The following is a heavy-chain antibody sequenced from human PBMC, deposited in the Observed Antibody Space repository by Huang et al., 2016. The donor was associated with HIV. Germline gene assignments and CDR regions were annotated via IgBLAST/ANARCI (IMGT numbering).Heavy chain of an antibody. J-gene: IGHJ4*02. CDR2: IDSGGTT. Sequence: EVQLVESGGGLIQPGGSLRLSCAASGFTVSGTYMSWVRQAPRKGLEWVSVIDSGGTTYFADSGKGRFTFSRDNSKNTVYLQMNSLRADDTAVYYCARGGNTVGYFDNWGQGTLVTVSS. CDR1: GFTVSGTY. CDR3: ARGGNTVGYFDN. V-gene: IGHV3-53*01. D-gene: IGHD1-26*01.